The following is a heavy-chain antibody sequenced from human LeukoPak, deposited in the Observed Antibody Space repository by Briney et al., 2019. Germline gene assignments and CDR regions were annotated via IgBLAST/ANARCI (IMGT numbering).Heavy chain of an antibody. CDR1: DGSISSSY. CDR3: AQGSYYFDY. Sequence: PSETLSLTCTVSDGSISSSYWSWVRQPPGKGLEWIGYIYNSGTTKYNPSLKSRVTISGDTSKNQFSLKLSSVTAADTAVYYCAQGSYYFDYWGQGTLVTVSS. CDR2: IYNSGTT. V-gene: IGHV4-59*01. D-gene: IGHD2-15*01. J-gene: IGHJ4*02.